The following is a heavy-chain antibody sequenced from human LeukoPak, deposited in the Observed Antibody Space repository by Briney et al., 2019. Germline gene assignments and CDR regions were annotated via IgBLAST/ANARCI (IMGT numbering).Heavy chain of an antibody. Sequence: GGSLRLSCAASGFTFSSYWMSWVRQAPGKGLEWVANIKQDGSEKYYVDSVKGRFTISRDNAKNSLYLQMNSLRAEDTAVYYCARETGDGYNYFWNWGQGTLVTVPS. CDR2: IKQDGSEK. J-gene: IGHJ4*02. V-gene: IGHV3-7*01. CDR3: ARETGDGYNYFWN. CDR1: GFTFSSYW. D-gene: IGHD5-24*01.